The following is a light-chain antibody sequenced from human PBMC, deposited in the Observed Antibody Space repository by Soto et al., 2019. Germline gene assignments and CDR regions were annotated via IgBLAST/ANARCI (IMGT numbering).Light chain of an antibody. CDR2: GVN. Sequence: QSALTQPASVSGSPGQWITISCTGTSSDVGGYNYVSWYQQRPGKAPQLIIYGVNNRPSGVSNRFSGSKSDNTASLTISGLQAEDEADYYCNSFTTSGTYVFGTGTKVTVL. J-gene: IGLJ1*01. CDR3: NSFTTSGTYV. CDR1: SSDVGGYNY. V-gene: IGLV2-14*01.